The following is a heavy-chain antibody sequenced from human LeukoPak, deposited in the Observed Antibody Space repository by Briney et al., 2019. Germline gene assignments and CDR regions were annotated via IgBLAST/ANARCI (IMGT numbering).Heavy chain of an antibody. CDR2: IDVVGTRT. CDR3: VRSMSGRNDF. J-gene: IGHJ4*02. CDR1: GFIFSNYW. V-gene: IGHV3-74*01. D-gene: IGHD3-3*01. Sequence: GGSLRLSCAGSGFIFSNYWVHWVRQAPGKELVWVARIDVVGTRTDYADSVRGRFPISRDNAKNTIYLQMNSLTADDTAVYYCVRSMSGRNDFWGQGTVVSVSS.